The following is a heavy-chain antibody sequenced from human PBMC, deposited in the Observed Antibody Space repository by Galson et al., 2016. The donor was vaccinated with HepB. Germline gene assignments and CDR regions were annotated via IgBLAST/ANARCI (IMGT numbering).Heavy chain of an antibody. CDR3: ASGSGSNVHFDY. Sequence: SLRLSCAASGFTFDDYGMHWVRQAPGKGLEWVSGITRNSDRMGYADSVKGRFTISRDNANNTLYLQMNSLRDEDTAVYYYASGSGSNVHFDYWGQGTLVTVSS. V-gene: IGHV3-9*01. J-gene: IGHJ4*02. D-gene: IGHD3-22*01. CDR2: ITRNSDRM. CDR1: GFTFDDYG.